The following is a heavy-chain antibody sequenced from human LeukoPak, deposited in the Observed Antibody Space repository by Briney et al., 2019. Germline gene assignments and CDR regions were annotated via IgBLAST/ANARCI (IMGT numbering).Heavy chain of an antibody. Sequence: SETLSLTCAVYGGSFSGYYWSWIRQPPGKGLEWIGEINHSGSTNYNPSLKSRVTISVDTSKNQFSLKLSSVTAADTAVYYCARSWSIAVAGPWFDPWGQGTLVTASS. V-gene: IGHV4-34*01. J-gene: IGHJ5*02. CDR1: GGSFSGYY. D-gene: IGHD6-19*01. CDR2: INHSGST. CDR3: ARSWSIAVAGPWFDP.